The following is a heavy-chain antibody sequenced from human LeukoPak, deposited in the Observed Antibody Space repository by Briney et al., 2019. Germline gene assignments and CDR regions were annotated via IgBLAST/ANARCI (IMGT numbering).Heavy chain of an antibody. V-gene: IGHV4-59*01. J-gene: IGHJ4*02. Sequence: SETLSLTCTVSGGSINSYYWSWVRQPPGKGLEWIGYIYYSGSTNYNSSLKSRVTISVDTSKNQFSLKLRSVTAADTAVYYCATGRWLEGGYWGQGTLVNVSS. CDR2: IYYSGST. D-gene: IGHD5-24*01. CDR1: GGSINSYY. CDR3: ATGRWLEGGY.